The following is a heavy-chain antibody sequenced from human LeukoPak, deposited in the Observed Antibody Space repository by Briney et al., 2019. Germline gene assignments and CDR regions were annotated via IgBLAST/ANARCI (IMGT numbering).Heavy chain of an antibody. CDR3: ARDQGHYDILTGYVYYGMDV. CDR1: GFTFSGYA. CDR2: ISGSGST. V-gene: IGHV3-23*01. D-gene: IGHD3-9*01. J-gene: IGHJ6*02. Sequence: GGSLRLSCAASGFTFSGYAMNWVRQAPGKGLEWVSAISGSGSTYYADSVKGRFTISRDNSKNTLYLQMNSLRAEDTAVYYCARDQGHYDILTGYVYYGMDVWGQGTTVTVSS.